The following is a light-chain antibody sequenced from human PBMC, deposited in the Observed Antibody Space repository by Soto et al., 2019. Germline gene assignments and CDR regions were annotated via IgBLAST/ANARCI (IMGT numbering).Light chain of an antibody. CDR3: QQYNNWPPWT. CDR2: DAS. Sequence: EIVLTQSPATLSLSPGARAPLSCRARQSVSNYLAWYQQNPGQAPRLLIYDASNRATGIPARFSGSGSGTDFTLTISSLEPEDSAVYYCQQYNNWPPWTFGQGTKVDIK. CDR1: QSVSNY. J-gene: IGKJ1*01. V-gene: IGKV3-11*01.